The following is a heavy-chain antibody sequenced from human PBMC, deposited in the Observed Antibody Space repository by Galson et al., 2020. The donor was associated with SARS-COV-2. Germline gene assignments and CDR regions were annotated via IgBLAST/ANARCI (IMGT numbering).Heavy chain of an antibody. CDR1: GGSISGDC. J-gene: IGHJ4*02. D-gene: IGHD3-22*01. Sequence: SETLTLTCTVSGGSISGDCWSWIRQPPGKGLEWIGNDYYSGKISYNPSLKSQVTISLDTSKNQFSLKLTSVTAADTAVYYCAKRNSYSSSSAYHFDFWGQGTLVTVSS. V-gene: IGHV4-59*03. CDR3: AKRNSYSSSSAYHFDF. CDR2: DYYSGKI.